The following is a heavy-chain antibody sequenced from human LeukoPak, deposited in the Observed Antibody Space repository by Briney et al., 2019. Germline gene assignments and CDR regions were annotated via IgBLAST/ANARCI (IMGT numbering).Heavy chain of an antibody. CDR2: ISYDGRNK. V-gene: IGHV3-30*04. D-gene: IGHD5-12*01. J-gene: IGHJ6*03. Sequence: GGSLRLSCAASGFTFSSYAMHWVRQAPGKGLEGVAVISYDGRNKYYADSVKGRFTIHRDNSKNTLYLQMNSLRAEDTAVYYCARGGRLGYYYYMDVWSKGTTVTVSS. CDR1: GFTFSSYA. CDR3: ARGGRLGYYYYMDV.